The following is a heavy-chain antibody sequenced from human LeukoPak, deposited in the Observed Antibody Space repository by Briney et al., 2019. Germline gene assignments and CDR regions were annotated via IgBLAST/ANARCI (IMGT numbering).Heavy chain of an antibody. CDR3: AKDGGTTVTTFDFDY. CDR2: ISGSGGSI. D-gene: IGHD4-17*01. J-gene: IGHJ4*02. CDR1: GFTFSSYA. Sequence: GGSLRLSCAASGFTFSSYAMSWVRQAPGKGLEWVTAISGSGGSIYYADSVKGRFTISRDNSKNTLYLQMNSLRAEDTAVYYCAKDGGTTVTTFDFDYWGQGTLVTVSS. V-gene: IGHV3-23*01.